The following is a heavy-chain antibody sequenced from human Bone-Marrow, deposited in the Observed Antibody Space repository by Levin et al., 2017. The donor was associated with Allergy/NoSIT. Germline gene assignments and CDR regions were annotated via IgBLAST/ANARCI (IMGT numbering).Heavy chain of an antibody. CDR3: ARVGYRGGWYRVPTDNDALDI. CDR2: VYLSGAT. V-gene: IGHV4-38-2*02. CDR1: GYSISSGYY. J-gene: IGHJ3*02. Sequence: SQTLSLTCTVSGYSISSGYYWGWIRQPPGKGLEWIGSVYLSGATYYNPSLKSRATISVDTSKNQFSLKLTSVTAAETAVYYCARVGYRGGWYRVPTDNDALDIWGQGTMVTVS. D-gene: IGHD6-19*01.